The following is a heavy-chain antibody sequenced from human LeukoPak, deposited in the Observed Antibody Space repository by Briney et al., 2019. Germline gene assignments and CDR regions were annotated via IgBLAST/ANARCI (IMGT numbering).Heavy chain of an antibody. CDR2: IYYSGNT. V-gene: IGHV4-31*03. CDR1: GGSISSGGYY. Sequence: SQTLSLTCTVSGGSISSGGYYWSWIRQRPGKDLEWIGYIYYSGNTYYNPSLKSRVTISVDTSKNQFSLKLNSVTAADTAVYYCARGTSPRVFDYWGQGTLVTVSS. J-gene: IGHJ4*02. CDR3: ARGTSPRVFDY. D-gene: IGHD2-8*01.